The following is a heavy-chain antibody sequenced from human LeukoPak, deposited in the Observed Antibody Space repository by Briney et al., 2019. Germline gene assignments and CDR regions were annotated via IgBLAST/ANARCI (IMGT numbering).Heavy chain of an antibody. J-gene: IGHJ5*02. CDR1: GFTFSSYA. CDR3: AKTPSITIFGVVPNWFDP. Sequence: GGTLRLFCAASGFTFSSYAMSWVREAPAKGLECVLAISGSGGNTYYADSVQGRFTITRDNSKSTLYLQMNSLRAEDTAVYYCAKTPSITIFGVVPNWFDPWGQGTLVTVSS. D-gene: IGHD3-3*01. V-gene: IGHV3-23*01. CDR2: ISGSGGNT.